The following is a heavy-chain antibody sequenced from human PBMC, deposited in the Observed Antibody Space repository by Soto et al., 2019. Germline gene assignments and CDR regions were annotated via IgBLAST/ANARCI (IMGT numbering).Heavy chain of an antibody. CDR2: ISGSGGSP. Sequence: EVQLLESGGGLVQPGGSLRLSCAASGFSFSSYAMSWVRQAPGKGLEWVSAISGSGGSPYYPDSVRGRFTISRDNSKNTLYLEMNSLRVEDTAVYYCGKGRGGRHSQGRYFYMDVWGKGTTVTVSS. D-gene: IGHD3-10*01. CDR1: GFSFSSYA. CDR3: GKGRGGRHSQGRYFYMDV. J-gene: IGHJ6*03. V-gene: IGHV3-23*01.